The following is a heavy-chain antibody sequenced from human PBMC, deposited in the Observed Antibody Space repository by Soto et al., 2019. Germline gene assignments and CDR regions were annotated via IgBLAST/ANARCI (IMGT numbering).Heavy chain of an antibody. Sequence: QVQLVQSGAEVKRPGASVKISCEASAYSFSDKGVHWVRQAPGQSLEWMGWTNVRNGNPKYSQKFQGRVTINTDTSATIAYMELSSLRFEDTAVYYCGAGPFLDYRGQGTLVTVSS. V-gene: IGHV1-3*01. CDR2: TNVRNGNP. CDR3: GAGPFLDY. CDR1: AYSFSDKG. J-gene: IGHJ4*02.